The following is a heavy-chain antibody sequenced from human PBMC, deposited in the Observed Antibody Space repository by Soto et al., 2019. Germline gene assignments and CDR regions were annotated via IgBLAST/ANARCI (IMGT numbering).Heavy chain of an antibody. CDR1: GVAITYGGYS. D-gene: IGHD2-15*01. V-gene: IGHV4-30-2*06. J-gene: IGHJ4*02. Sequence: PSETLSLTCIVSGVAITYGGYSWSRIRQSPEKGLGWLGYGGHLETNYFHPTFKSRLYLSIDRTWKQFSLSLSSMTAADNADYYCAKGGRYDSFDYWGQGSQVTVSS. CDR2: GGHLETN. CDR3: AKGGRYDSFDY.